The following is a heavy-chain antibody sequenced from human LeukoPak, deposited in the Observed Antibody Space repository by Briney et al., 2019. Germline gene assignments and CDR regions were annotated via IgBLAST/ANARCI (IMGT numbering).Heavy chain of an antibody. CDR2: ISGSGGST. CDR3: AKNYDSSGYYYGLRDY. Sequence: GGSLRLSCAASGFTFSSYAMRWVRQAPGKGLEWVSTISGSGGSTYYADSVKGRFTISRDNSKNTLYLQMNSLRAEDTAVYYCAKNYDSSGYYYGLRDYWGQGTLVTVSS. V-gene: IGHV3-23*01. J-gene: IGHJ4*02. CDR1: GFTFSSYA. D-gene: IGHD3-22*01.